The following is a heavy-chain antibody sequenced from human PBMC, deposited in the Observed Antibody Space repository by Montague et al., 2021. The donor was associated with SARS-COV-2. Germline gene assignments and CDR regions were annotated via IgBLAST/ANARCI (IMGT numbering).Heavy chain of an antibody. V-gene: IGHV4-34*01. CDR1: GGSFGDYS. CDR2: IVYGGSA. D-gene: IGHD3-16*01. Sequence: SETLSLTCAVYGGSFGDYSWNWIRQSPGKGLERIGEIVYGGSANYNPSLKSRVTISLDGSKKQIYLKINSVTAADTAVYYCTRGGRTPIYYDDRVYFFDYWGLGTLVTVSS. J-gene: IGHJ4*02. CDR3: TRGGRTPIYYDDRVYFFDY.